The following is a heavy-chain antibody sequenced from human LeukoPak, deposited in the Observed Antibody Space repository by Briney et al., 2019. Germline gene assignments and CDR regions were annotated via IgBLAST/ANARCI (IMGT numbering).Heavy chain of an antibody. J-gene: IGHJ4*02. CDR1: GFTFSSYG. Sequence: GGSLRLSCAASGFTFSSYGMHWVRQAPGKGLEWVAVISYDGSNKYYADSVKGRFTISRDNSKNTLYLQMNGLRAEDTAVYYCAKGRVGATTNFFDYWGQGTLVTVSS. V-gene: IGHV3-30*18. CDR3: AKGRVGATTNFFDY. D-gene: IGHD1-26*01. CDR2: ISYDGSNK.